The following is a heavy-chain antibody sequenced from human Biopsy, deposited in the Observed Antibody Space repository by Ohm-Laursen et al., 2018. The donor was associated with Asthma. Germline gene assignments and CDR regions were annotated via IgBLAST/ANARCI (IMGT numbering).Heavy chain of an antibody. CDR1: GGTFNTYV. J-gene: IGHJ4*02. CDR3: ARKAGSCISRTCYSLDF. D-gene: IGHD2-2*01. Sequence: AASVKVSCKSLGGTFNTYVIGWVRQAPGQGLEWMGGINSVFGTTTYPQKFQDRVTITADDSTSTVYTELSSLRSEDTAVYYCARKAGSCISRTCYSLDFWGQGTLVTVSS. CDR2: INSVFGTT. V-gene: IGHV1-69*13.